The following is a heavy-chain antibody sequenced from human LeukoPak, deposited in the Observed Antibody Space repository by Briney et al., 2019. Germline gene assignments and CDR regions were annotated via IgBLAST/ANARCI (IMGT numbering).Heavy chain of an antibody. CDR2: MNPNSGKT. CDR1: GNTFSRFD. Sequence: ASVKVSCKASGNTFSRFDINWVRQAAGQGLEWMGWMNPNSGKTGYAQKFQGRVTITRNTSISTAYMELSSLTSEDTAVYYCAKGIRQLGNYYYYMDVWGKGTTVTVSS. D-gene: IGHD7-27*01. J-gene: IGHJ6*03. CDR3: AKGIRQLGNYYYYMDV. V-gene: IGHV1-8*01.